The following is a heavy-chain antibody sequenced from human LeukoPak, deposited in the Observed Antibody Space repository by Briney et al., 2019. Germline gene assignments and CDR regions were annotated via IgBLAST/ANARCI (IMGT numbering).Heavy chain of an antibody. D-gene: IGHD6-6*01. V-gene: IGHV3-21*01. J-gene: IGHJ4*02. CDR3: ARWGIAARPALDY. CDR1: GFTFSSYS. Sequence: GGSLRLSCAASGFTFSSYSMNWVRQAPGKGLEWVSSISSSSSYIYYADSVKGRFTISRDNAKNSLYLQMNSLRAEDTAVYYCARWGIAARPALDYWGQGTLVTVSS. CDR2: ISSSSSYI.